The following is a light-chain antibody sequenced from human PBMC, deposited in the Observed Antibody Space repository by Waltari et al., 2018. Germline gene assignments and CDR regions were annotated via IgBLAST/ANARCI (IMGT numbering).Light chain of an antibody. V-gene: IGLV2-23*02. CDR1: SSDVGNYNL. CDR2: EVT. Sequence: QSGLTQPASVSGSPGQSITISCTGTSSDVGNYNLVSWYQQYPGKAPQLMVYEVTKRASGVSDRFSGSKSGNTASLTISGLQAEDEADYYCCSYAGSSSLVFGGGTKLTVL. J-gene: IGLJ2*01. CDR3: CSYAGSSSLV.